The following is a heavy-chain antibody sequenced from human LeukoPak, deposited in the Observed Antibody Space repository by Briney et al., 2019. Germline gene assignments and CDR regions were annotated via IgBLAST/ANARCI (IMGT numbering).Heavy chain of an antibody. CDR3: ARGGGRDFDY. CDR1: GGSFSGYY. Sequence: SETLSLTCAVYGGSFSGYYWSWIRQPPGKGLEWIGEINHSGSTNYNPSIKSRVTISVDTSKNQSSLKVSSVTAADTAVYYCARGGGRDFDYWGQGTLVTVSS. J-gene: IGHJ4*02. D-gene: IGHD2-15*01. CDR2: INHSGST. V-gene: IGHV4-34*01.